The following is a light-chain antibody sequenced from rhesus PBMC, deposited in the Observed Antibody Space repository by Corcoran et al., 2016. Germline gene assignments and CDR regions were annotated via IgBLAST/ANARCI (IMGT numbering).Light chain of an antibody. V-gene: IGKV1-21*01. CDR3: HHANIAPYS. Sequence: IQMTQSPYSLSESVGDRVTNTCRASPGIRSRLSWYQQKPVKAPTVLIYKSSTLQSGVPSRFSGSGARTYFTLPITSLQPEEFTTCYCHHANIAPYSFSQVTKVAIK. J-gene: IGKJ2*01. CDR1: PGIRSR. CDR2: KSS.